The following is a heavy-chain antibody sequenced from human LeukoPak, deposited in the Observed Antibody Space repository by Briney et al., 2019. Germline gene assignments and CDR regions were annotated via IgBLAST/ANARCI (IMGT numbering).Heavy chain of an antibody. CDR2: IKQDGSEK. CDR3: ARSRDYYYYYYMDV. CDR1: GFTFSSYW. V-gene: IGHV3-7*01. Sequence: GGSLRLSCAASGFTFSSYWMSWVRQAPGKGLEWVANIKQDGSEKYYVDSVKGRFTISRDNAKNSLYLQMNSLRAEDMAVYYCARSRDYYYYYYMDVWGKGTTVTVSS. J-gene: IGHJ6*03.